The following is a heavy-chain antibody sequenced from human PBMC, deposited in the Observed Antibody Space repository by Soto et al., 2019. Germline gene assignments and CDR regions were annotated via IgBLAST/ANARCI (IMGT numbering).Heavy chain of an antibody. V-gene: IGHV4-30-2*01. CDR3: ASNYYYGMDV. Sequence: PSETLSLTCAVSGGSISSGGYSWSWIRQPPGKGLEWIGYIYHSGSTYYNPSLKSRVTISVDRSKNQFSLKLSSVTAADTAVYYCASNYYYGMDVWGQGTTVTVSS. CDR1: GGSISSGGYS. J-gene: IGHJ6*02. CDR2: IYHSGST.